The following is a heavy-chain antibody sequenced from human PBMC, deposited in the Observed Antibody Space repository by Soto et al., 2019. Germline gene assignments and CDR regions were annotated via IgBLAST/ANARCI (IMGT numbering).Heavy chain of an antibody. Sequence: EVQLLESGGGLVQPGGSLRLSCAASGFIFSSYAMSWVRQAPGKGLEWVSGISGSDSSTYYVDSVKGRFTISRDNSKSTLYLQMNSLRAEDTAVYYCAKDWGRVLGAENYWYYWGQGTLVTVSS. CDR2: ISGSDSST. D-gene: IGHD2-8*02. CDR1: GFIFSSYA. CDR3: AKDWGRVLGAENYWYY. J-gene: IGHJ4*02. V-gene: IGHV3-23*01.